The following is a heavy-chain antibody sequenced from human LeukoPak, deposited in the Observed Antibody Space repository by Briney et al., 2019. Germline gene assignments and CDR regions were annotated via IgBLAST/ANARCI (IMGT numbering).Heavy chain of an antibody. CDR1: GFTFSDYY. Sequence: GGSLRLSCAASGFTFSDYYMSWIRQAPGKGLEWVSYISSSGSTIYYADSVKGRFTISRDNAKNSLYLQMNSLRAEDTAVYYCARDRDGVAAAGTSYYYYYYMDVWGKGTTVTVSS. CDR3: ARDRDGVAAAGTSYYYYYYMDV. D-gene: IGHD6-13*01. J-gene: IGHJ6*03. CDR2: ISSSGSTI. V-gene: IGHV3-11*04.